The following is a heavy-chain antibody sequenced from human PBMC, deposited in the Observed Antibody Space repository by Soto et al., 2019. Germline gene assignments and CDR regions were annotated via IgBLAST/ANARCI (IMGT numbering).Heavy chain of an antibody. D-gene: IGHD3-9*01. CDR1: GGSISSSSYY. CDR3: ARQYYDILAPGAFDI. Sequence: QLQLQESGPGLVKPSETLSLTCTVSGGSISSSSYYWGWIRQPPGQGLVWIGSIYYSGRTYYNPSLKSQVTISEDTSKNQFSLKRSSVTAAYTAVYYCARQYYDILAPGAFDIWGQGTMVTVSS. V-gene: IGHV4-39*01. J-gene: IGHJ3*02. CDR2: IYYSGRT.